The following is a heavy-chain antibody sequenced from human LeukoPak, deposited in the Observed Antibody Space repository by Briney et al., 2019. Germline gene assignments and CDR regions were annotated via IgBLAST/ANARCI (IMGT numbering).Heavy chain of an antibody. CDR2: IKQDGSEK. V-gene: IGHV3-7*01. J-gene: IGHJ4*02. CDR1: GFTFSSYW. CDR3: ARSEESSGWYRSFNPTFDY. Sequence: GGSLRLSCAASGFTFSSYWMSWVRQAPGKGLEWVANIKQDGSEKYYVDSVKGRFTISRDNAKNSLYLQMNSLRAEDTAVYCCARSEESSGWYRSFNPTFDYWGQGTLVTVSS. D-gene: IGHD6-19*01.